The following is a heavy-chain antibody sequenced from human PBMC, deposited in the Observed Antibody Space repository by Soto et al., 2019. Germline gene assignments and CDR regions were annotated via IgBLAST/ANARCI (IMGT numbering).Heavy chain of an antibody. D-gene: IGHD3-10*01. Sequence: QVQLVQSGAEVKKPGASVKVSCKASGYTFTSYDINWVRQATGQGLEWMGWMNPNSGNTGYAQKFQGRVTMTRNTSISTAYMELSSLRSEDTAVYYCARRLGNSWANYYGSGSYHNAIDYWGQGTLVTVSS. CDR1: GYTFTSYD. CDR2: MNPNSGNT. CDR3: ARRLGNSWANYYGSGSYHNAIDY. V-gene: IGHV1-8*01. J-gene: IGHJ4*02.